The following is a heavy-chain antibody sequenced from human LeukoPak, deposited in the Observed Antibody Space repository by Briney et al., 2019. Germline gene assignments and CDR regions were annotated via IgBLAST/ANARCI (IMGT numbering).Heavy chain of an antibody. CDR1: GFTFSSYG. J-gene: IGHJ6*04. CDR2: IWYDGSYK. D-gene: IGHD6-19*01. CDR3: ARDQGIAVAGTDRIYYYYYGMDV. Sequence: GGSLRLSCAASGFTFSSYGMHWVRQAPGKGLEWVAVIWYDGSYKYYADSVKGRFTISRDNSKNTLYLQMNSLRAEDTAVYYCARDQGIAVAGTDRIYYYYYGMDVWGKGTTVTVSS. V-gene: IGHV3-33*01.